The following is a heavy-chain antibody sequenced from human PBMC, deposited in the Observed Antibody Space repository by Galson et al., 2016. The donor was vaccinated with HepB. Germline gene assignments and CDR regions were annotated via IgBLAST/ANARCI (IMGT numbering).Heavy chain of an antibody. CDR1: GFTVSNNY. CDR3: TTVVMVTAGYDY. V-gene: IGHV3-23*01. CDR2: MGGSGGTT. Sequence: SLRLSCAASGFTVSNNYMSWVRQAPGKGLEWVSAMGGSGGTTSYADSVKGRFTISRDDSKNTLFLQMDSLKSEDTAVYYCTTVVMVTAGYDYWGRGTLVTVSS. J-gene: IGHJ4*02. D-gene: IGHD2-21*02.